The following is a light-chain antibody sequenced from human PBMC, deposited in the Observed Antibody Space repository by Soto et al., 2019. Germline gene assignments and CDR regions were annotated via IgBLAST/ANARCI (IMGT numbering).Light chain of an antibody. CDR2: DAS. Sequence: EIVLTQSPATLSLSPGERATLSCRASQSVSTSLAWFQRKPGQAPRLLIYDASNRATGLPARFSGSGSGTDFSLTISSLEPEDFAVYYCQQRINLLTFGGGTKVEIK. CDR3: QQRINLLT. V-gene: IGKV3-11*01. J-gene: IGKJ4*01. CDR1: QSVSTS.